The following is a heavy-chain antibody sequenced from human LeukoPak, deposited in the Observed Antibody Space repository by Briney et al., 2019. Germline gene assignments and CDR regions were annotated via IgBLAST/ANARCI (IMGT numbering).Heavy chain of an antibody. Sequence: PSETLSLTCTVSGGSISSYYWSWIRRPAGKGLEWIGRIYTSGSTNYNPSLKSRVTISVDKSKNQFSLRLSSVTAADTAVYYCARSYYFSHWGQGTLVTVSS. CDR3: ARSYYFSH. CDR2: IYTSGST. J-gene: IGHJ4*02. D-gene: IGHD3-10*01. CDR1: GGSISSYY. V-gene: IGHV4-4*07.